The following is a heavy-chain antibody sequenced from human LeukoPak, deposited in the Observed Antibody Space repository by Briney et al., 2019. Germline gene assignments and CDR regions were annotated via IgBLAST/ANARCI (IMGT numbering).Heavy chain of an antibody. CDR3: AIVVAVAGTSYFDY. V-gene: IGHV4-59*12. D-gene: IGHD6-19*01. CDR2: IYYSGST. CDR1: GGSISSYY. J-gene: IGHJ4*02. Sequence: SETLSLTCTVSGGSISSYYWSWIRQPPAKGLEWIGYIYYSGSTHYNPSLKSRVTISVDTSKNQFSLKLSSVTASDTDVYYCAIVVAVAGTSYFDYWGQGTLVSVSS.